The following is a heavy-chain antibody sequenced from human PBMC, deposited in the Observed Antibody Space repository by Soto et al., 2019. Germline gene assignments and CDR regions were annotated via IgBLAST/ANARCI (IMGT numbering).Heavy chain of an antibody. CDR3: VLRPLLRSWFDP. CDR2: IYWDDDH. Sequence: SGPTLVNPTQTLTLTCSFSGFSFDTSGVGVGWIRQPPGKALEWLALIYWDDDHRYSPSLECRLTISKDTSNNQVVLTMTNMDPVDTATYFFVLRPLLRSWFDPWGPGIVVTVSS. CDR1: GFSFDTSGVG. V-gene: IGHV2-5*02. J-gene: IGHJ5*02. D-gene: IGHD3-16*01.